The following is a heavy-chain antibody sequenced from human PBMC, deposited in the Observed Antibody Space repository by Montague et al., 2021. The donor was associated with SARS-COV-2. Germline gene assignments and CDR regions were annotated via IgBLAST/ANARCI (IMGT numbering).Heavy chain of an antibody. Sequence: SETLSLTCIVSGGSIRGSSFYWAWIRQPPGKGLEWIGSIYYSGSTYYEASLKSRLTISVETSKNQFSLNLTSVTAADTAVYYCARQILAEAGIESYYFDSWGQGTLVTVSS. V-gene: IGHV4-39*01. CDR3: ARQILAEAGIESYYFDS. CDR2: IYYSGST. D-gene: IGHD6-13*01. CDR1: GGSIRGSSFY. J-gene: IGHJ4*02.